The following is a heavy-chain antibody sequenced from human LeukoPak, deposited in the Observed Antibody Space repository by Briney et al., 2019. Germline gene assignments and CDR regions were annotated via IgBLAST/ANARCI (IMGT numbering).Heavy chain of an antibody. D-gene: IGHD4-11*01. Sequence: QTGGSLRLSCAASGFTFSRYAMSWVRQAPGNGLEWVSTVSGDGGSTFYADSVKGRFTISRDNSKNTLFLQMNSLRAEDTAVYYCAKHFFFYSNYVSHYFDYWGQGTLVTVSS. CDR3: AKHFFFYSNYVSHYFDY. J-gene: IGHJ4*02. CDR1: GFTFSRYA. CDR2: VSGDGGST. V-gene: IGHV3-23*01.